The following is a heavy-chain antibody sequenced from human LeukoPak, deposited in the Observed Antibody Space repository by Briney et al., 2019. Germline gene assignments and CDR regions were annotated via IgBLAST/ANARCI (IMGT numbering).Heavy chain of an antibody. V-gene: IGHV3-30*02. D-gene: IGHD2/OR15-2a*01. J-gene: IGHJ5*02. Sequence: PGGSLRLSCAASGFTSSSYGMHWVRQAPGKGLEWVAFIRYDGSNKYCADSVKGRFTISRDNSKNTLYLQMNSLRAEDTAVYYCAKEGPNINWFDPWGQGTLVTVSS. CDR3: AKEGPNINWFDP. CDR2: IRYDGSNK. CDR1: GFTSSSYG.